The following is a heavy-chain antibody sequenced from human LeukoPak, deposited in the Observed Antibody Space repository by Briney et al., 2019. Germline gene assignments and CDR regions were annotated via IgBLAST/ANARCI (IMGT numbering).Heavy chain of an antibody. J-gene: IGHJ6*04. V-gene: IGHV3-33*08. CDR3: ARDQVSGNYYGSGSYSRGYYYGMDV. CDR1: GFTFSRYG. Sequence: GRSLRLSCAASGFTFSRYGMHWGRQAPGQGLAPVSFISYYGSNKYYADSVKGRFTISRDNAKNSLYLQMNSPRAEDTAVYYCARDQVSGNYYGSGSYSRGYYYGMDVWGKGTTVTVSS. CDR2: ISYYGSNK. D-gene: IGHD3-10*01.